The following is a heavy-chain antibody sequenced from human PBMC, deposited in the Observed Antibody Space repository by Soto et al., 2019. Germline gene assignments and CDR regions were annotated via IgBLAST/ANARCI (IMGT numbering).Heavy chain of an antibody. J-gene: IGHJ6*02. CDR2: ISGSGGST. Sequence: GGSLRLSCAASGFTFSSYAMSWVRQAPGKGLEWVSAISGSGGSTYYADSVKGRFTISRDNSKNTLYLQMNSLRAVNGRLPNTEDNSKTRLMMKMNSLRAEDTAVYYCANHFPYGSGSYYAPTPEGSYYYYGMDVWGQGTTVTVSS. D-gene: IGHD3-10*01. CDR3: EDNSKTRLMMKMNSLRAEDTAVYYCANHFPYGSGSYYAPTPEGSYYYYGMDV. V-gene: IGHV3-23*01. CDR1: GFTFSSYA.